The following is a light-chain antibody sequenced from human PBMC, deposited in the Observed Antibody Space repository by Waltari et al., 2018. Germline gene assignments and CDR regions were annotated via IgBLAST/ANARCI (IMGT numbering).Light chain of an antibody. J-gene: IGKJ1*01. CDR3: QKYGSLPAT. V-gene: IGKV3-20*01. CDR1: QSISKY. Sequence: EIMVTQSPGTLSLSPGERATLSCRASQSISKYLAWYQQKPGQAPRLLIYDASIRATGIPDRFSGSGYGTDFSLTISRLEPEDYAVYYCQKYGSLPATFGRGTKVEIK. CDR2: DAS.